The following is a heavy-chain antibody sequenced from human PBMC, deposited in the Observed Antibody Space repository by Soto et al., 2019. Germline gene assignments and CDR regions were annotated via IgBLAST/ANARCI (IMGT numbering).Heavy chain of an antibody. J-gene: IGHJ5*02. CDR1: GGSISTGGYY. CDR3: ARSVFP. Sequence: QVQLQESGPGLVKPSQTLSLTCTVSGGSISTGGYYWNWIRQHPGKGLEWIGYFYHSGSTYSNPSIKSRVTISVNTSKNQFSLKLSSVTAADTAVYYCARSVFPWGQGTLVTVSS. CDR2: FYHSGST. V-gene: IGHV4-31*03.